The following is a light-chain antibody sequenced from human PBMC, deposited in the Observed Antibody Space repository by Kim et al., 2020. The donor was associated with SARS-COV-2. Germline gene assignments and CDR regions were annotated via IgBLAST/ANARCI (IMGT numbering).Light chain of an antibody. J-gene: IGKJ1*01. CDR2: KAS. CDR3: HQYYSYWT. CDR1: QNIGSW. Sequence: SASIGDRVIITCRASQNIGSWLAWYQQKPGKAPKLLIYKASNLESGVTSRFTGSGSGTEFTLTISSLQPDDFGTYSCHQYYSYWTFGHGTKVDIK. V-gene: IGKV1-5*03.